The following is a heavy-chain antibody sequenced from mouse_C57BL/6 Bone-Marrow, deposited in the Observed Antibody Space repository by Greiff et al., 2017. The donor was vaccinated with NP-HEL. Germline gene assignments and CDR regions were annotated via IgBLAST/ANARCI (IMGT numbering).Heavy chain of an antibody. CDR1: EYEFPSHD. D-gene: IGHD2-3*01. CDR3: ARSFYDGFAMDY. CDR2: INSDGGST. V-gene: IGHV5-2*01. J-gene: IGHJ4*01. Sequence: EVKLVESGGGLVQPGESLKLSCESNEYEFPSHDMSWVRKTPEKRLELVAAINSDGGSTYYPDTMERRFIISRDNTKKNLYLQMSSLRSEDTALYYCARSFYDGFAMDYWGQGTSVTVSS.